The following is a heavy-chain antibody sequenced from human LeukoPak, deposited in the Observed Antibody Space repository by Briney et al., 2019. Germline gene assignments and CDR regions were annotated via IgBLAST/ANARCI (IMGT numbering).Heavy chain of an antibody. CDR2: ISYDGTTK. V-gene: IGHV3-33*05. CDR1: GLTLSRYG. CDR3: AGVPNVREVDWFDP. Sequence: PGGSLRLSCAASGLTLSRYGMHWVRQAPGKGLEWVAVISYDGTTKNYADSVKDRFTISRDNSENTLYLQMSSLRAEDTAVYYCAGVPNVREVDWFDPWGQGTLVTVSS. D-gene: IGHD3-10*02. J-gene: IGHJ5*02.